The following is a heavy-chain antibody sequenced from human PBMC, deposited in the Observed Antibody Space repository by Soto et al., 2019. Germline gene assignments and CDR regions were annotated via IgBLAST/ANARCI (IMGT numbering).Heavy chain of an antibody. CDR3: ASERYSGSYSNAFDS. J-gene: IGHJ3*02. CDR2: ISAYNGNT. D-gene: IGHD1-26*01. V-gene: IGHV1-18*04. CDR1: GYTFTSYG. Sequence: QVQLVQSGAEVKKPGASVKVSCKASGYTFTSYGISWVRQAPGQGLEWMGWISAYNGNTKYAQKLQGRVTMTTDTSTSTAYMELRSLRSDDTAVYYCASERYSGSYSNAFDSWGQGTMSTVSS.